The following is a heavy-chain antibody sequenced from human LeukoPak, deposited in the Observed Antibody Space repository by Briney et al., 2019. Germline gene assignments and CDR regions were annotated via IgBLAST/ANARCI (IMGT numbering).Heavy chain of an antibody. D-gene: IGHD3-3*01. CDR2: IIPIFGAA. V-gene: IGHV1-69*05. CDR3: ARDQAAYYDFWSGYY. CDR1: GYTFTSYG. J-gene: IGHJ4*02. Sequence: SVKVSCKASGYTFTSYGISWVRQAPGQGREWMGRIIPIFGAANYAQKLQGGVTSTTDASTSTAYRELSSLRSEDTAVYYCARDQAAYYDFWSGYYWGQGTLVTVSS.